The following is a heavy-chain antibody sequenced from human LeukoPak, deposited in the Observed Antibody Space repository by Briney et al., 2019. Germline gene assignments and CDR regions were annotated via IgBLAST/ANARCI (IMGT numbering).Heavy chain of an antibody. CDR2: ISAYNGNT. CDR3: ARGDAIFGGRGYYYLDV. J-gene: IGHJ6*03. CDR1: GYTFTSYG. D-gene: IGHD3-3*01. Sequence: ASVKVSCKASGYTFTSYGISWVRQAPGQGLEWMGWISAYNGNTNYAQKLQGRVTMTTDTSTSTAYMELRSLRSDDTAVYYCARGDAIFGGRGYYYLDVWGKGTTVTVSS. V-gene: IGHV1-18*01.